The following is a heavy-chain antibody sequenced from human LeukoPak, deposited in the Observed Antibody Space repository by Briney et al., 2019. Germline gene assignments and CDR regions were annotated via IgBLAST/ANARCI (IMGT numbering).Heavy chain of an antibody. CDR3: ARGLSPAGETLGY. J-gene: IGHJ4*02. CDR2: INHSEIP. CDR1: GGSISSGSYY. Sequence: SETLSLTCTVSGGSISSGSYYWSWIRQPPGKGLDWIGEINHSEIPRYNPSLKSRVTISLDTSKNQFSLNLTSETAADTALYYCARGLSPAGETLGYWGQGTLVTVSS. D-gene: IGHD7-27*01. V-gene: IGHV4-39*07.